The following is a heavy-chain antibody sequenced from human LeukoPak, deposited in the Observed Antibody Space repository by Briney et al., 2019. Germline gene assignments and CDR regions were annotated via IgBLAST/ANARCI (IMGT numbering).Heavy chain of an antibody. CDR3: ARTYYYDSSGYLGLDY. D-gene: IGHD3-22*01. Sequence: SVKVSCKASGGTLTSYGINWVRQAPGQGLEWMGRIIPIVGIINYAQKFQGRVTITADKSTSTAYMELSSLRSEDTAVYYCARTYYYDSSGYLGLDYWGQGTLVTVSS. CDR2: IIPIVGII. CDR1: GGTLTSYG. V-gene: IGHV1-69*04. J-gene: IGHJ4*02.